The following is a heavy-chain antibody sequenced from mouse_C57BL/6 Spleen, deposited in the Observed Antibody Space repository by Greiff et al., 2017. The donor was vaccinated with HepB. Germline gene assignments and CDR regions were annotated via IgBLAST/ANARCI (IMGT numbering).Heavy chain of an antibody. D-gene: IGHD2-3*01. Sequence: QVQLQQSGPELVKPGASVKISCKASGYAFSSSWMNWVKQRPGKGLEWIGRIYPGDGDTNYNGKFKGKATLTADKSSSTAYMQLSSLTSADSAVYFCARRIYDYEAMDYWGQGTSVTVSS. V-gene: IGHV1-82*01. CDR3: ARRIYDYEAMDY. CDR1: GYAFSSSW. J-gene: IGHJ4*01. CDR2: IYPGDGDT.